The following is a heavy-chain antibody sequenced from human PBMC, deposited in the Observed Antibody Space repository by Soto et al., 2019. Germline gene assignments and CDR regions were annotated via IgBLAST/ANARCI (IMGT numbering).Heavy chain of an antibody. J-gene: IGHJ3*01. V-gene: IGHV3-23*01. CDR3: VRHGRRGFEF. CDR2: IAGRGNSA. CDR1: GFIFTNYA. Sequence: GGSLRLSCAASGFIFTNYAMNWVRQAPGEGLEWVSVIAGRGNSAYYADSVHGRFTSSRDNSRNTLSVQMSSLTADATAIYYCVRHGRRGFEFWGRGTTVPVSS.